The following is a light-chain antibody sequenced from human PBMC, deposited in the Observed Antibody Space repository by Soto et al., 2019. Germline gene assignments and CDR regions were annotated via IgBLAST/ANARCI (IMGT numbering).Light chain of an antibody. CDR1: SSNIGSNT. Sequence: QSVLTQPPSASGTPGQRVTISCSGSSSNIGSNTVNWYQQLPGTAPKLLIHANNQRPSGVPARFSGSKSGTSASLAISWLQSEEADYYCAAWDDSLNGYVFGTGTKVTVL. CDR3: AAWDDSLNGYV. CDR2: ANN. V-gene: IGLV1-44*01. J-gene: IGLJ1*01.